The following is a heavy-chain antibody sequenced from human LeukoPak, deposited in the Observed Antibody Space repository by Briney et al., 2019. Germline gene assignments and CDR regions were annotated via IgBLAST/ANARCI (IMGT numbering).Heavy chain of an antibody. CDR2: ISSSSYI. CDR1: GYSISSGYF. D-gene: IGHD1-1*01. J-gene: IGHJ3*02. V-gene: IGHV3-69-1*01. CDR3: ARVGMNGAFDI. Sequence: ETLSLTCTVSGYSISSGYFWGWIRQPPGKGLEWVSSISSSSYIYYADSVRGRFTISRDNAKNSLYLQMNSLRAEDTAVYYCARVGMNGAFDIWGQGTMVTVSS.